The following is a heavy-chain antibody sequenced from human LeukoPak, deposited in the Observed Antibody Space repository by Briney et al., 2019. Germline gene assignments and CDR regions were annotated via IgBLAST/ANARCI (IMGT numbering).Heavy chain of an antibody. CDR1: GFTFSSYS. J-gene: IGHJ4*02. V-gene: IGHV3-48*01. D-gene: IGHD3-10*01. CDR2: ISSSSSTI. Sequence: GGSLRLSCAASGFTFSSYSMNWVRQAPGKGLEWVSYISSSSSTIYYADSVKGRFTISRDNAKSSLYLQMNSLRAEDTAVYYCARGSGTTGFDYWGQGTLVTVSS. CDR3: ARGSGTTGFDY.